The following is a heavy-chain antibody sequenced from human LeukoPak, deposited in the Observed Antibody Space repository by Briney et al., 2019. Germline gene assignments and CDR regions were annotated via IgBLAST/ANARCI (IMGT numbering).Heavy chain of an antibody. CDR3: ARDIGGGFDP. D-gene: IGHD3-16*01. J-gene: IGHJ5*02. CDR2: ISYDGSNK. Sequence: TLSLTCAVSGGSISSSNWWSWVRQAPGKGLEWVAVISYDGSNKYYADSVKGRFTISRDNSKNTLYLQMNSLRAEDTAVYYCARDIGGGFDPWGQGTLVTVSS. V-gene: IGHV3-30-3*01. CDR1: GGSISSSN.